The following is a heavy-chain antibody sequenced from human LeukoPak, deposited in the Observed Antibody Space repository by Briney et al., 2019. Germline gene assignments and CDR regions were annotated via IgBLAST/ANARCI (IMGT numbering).Heavy chain of an antibody. D-gene: IGHD1/OR15-1a*01. CDR1: GYTLTSYG. V-gene: IGHV1-18*01. Sequence: ASVKVSCKASGYTLTSYGISWVRQAPGQGLEWMGWISAYNGNTNYAQKFQGGVTMTRDTSISTAYMELSRLRSDDTAVYYCASLEQRQGYFDYWGQGTLVTVSS. CDR3: ASLEQRQGYFDY. J-gene: IGHJ4*02. CDR2: ISAYNGNT.